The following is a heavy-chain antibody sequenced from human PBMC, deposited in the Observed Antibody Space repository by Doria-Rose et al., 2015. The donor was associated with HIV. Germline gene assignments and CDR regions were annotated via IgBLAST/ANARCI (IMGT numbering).Heavy chain of an antibody. J-gene: IGHJ4*02. CDR2: ISVYSGDT. V-gene: IGHV1-18*01. Sequence: FSSYGITWVRQAPGQGLEWLGWISVYSGDTKYAQKFQDRVTMTTDTSTTTAYMDLRSPTTDDTAFYYCARAKAYCSGGDCYLLGAYWGQGTLVTVSS. D-gene: IGHD2-21*02. CDR1: FSSYG. CDR3: ARAKAYCSGGDCYLLGAY.